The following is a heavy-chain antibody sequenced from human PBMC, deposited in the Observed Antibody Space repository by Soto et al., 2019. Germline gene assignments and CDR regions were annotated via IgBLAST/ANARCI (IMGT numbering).Heavy chain of an antibody. J-gene: IGHJ4*02. Sequence: SETLSLTCAVSGGSISSGGYSWSWIRQPPGKGLEWIGYIYHSGSTYYNPSLKSRVTISVDMSKNQFSLKLSSVTAADTAVYYCARAVPSTGTLDYWGQGTLVTVSS. CDR2: IYHSGST. D-gene: IGHD1-1*01. CDR1: GGSISSGGYS. CDR3: ARAVPSTGTLDY. V-gene: IGHV4-30-2*01.